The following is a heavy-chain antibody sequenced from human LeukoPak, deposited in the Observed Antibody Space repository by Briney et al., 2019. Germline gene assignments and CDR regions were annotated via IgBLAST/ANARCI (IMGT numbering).Heavy chain of an antibody. V-gene: IGHV3-23*01. CDR1: GFTFSSYA. J-gene: IGHJ6*03. D-gene: IGHD2-21*02. CDR2: ISGSGGST. Sequence: PGGSLRLSCAASGFTFSSYAMSWVRQAPGKGLEWVSAISGSGGSTYYADSVKGRFTISRDNSKNTLYLQMNSLRAEDTAVYYCAKNQARVVVTRTYHYYYYMDVWGKGTTVTVSS. CDR3: AKNQARVVVTRTYHYYYYMDV.